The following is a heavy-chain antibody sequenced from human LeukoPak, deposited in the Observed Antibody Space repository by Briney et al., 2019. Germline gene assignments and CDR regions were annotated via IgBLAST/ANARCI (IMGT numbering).Heavy chain of an antibody. Sequence: PSETLSLTCAVYGGSFSGYYWSWIRQPPGKGLEWIGEINHSGSTNYNPSLKSRVTISVDTSKNQFSLKLSSVTAADTAVYYCARVQTVTRFDYWGQGTLVTVSS. CDR3: ARVQTVTRFDY. D-gene: IGHD4-17*01. CDR1: GGSFSGYY. V-gene: IGHV4-34*01. J-gene: IGHJ4*02. CDR2: INHSGST.